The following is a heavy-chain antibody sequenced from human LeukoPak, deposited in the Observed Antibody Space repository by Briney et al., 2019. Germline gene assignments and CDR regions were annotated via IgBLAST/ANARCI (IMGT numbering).Heavy chain of an antibody. CDR2: ISGSGGST. D-gene: IGHD6-13*01. V-gene: IGHV3-23*01. J-gene: IGHJ2*01. CDR1: GFTFSSYA. CDR3: AKDRDSSSWYFDWYFDL. Sequence: PGGSLRLSCAASGFTFSSYAMSWVRQTPGKGLEWVSAISGSGGSTYYADSVKGRFTISRDNSKNTLYLQMNSLRAEDTAVYYCAKDRDSSSWYFDWYFDLWGRGTLVTVSP.